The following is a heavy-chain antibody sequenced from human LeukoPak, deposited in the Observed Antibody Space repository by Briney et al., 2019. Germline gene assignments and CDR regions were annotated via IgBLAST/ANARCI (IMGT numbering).Heavy chain of an antibody. V-gene: IGHV4-39*01. J-gene: IGHJ5*02. D-gene: IGHD3-10*01. CDR3: ARHEPGRLLWFGGRGGDNWFDP. Sequence: SETLSLTCTVSGGSISSYYWGWIRQPPGKGLEWIGSIYYSGSTYYNPSLKSRVTISVDTSKNQFSLKLSSVTAADTAVYYCARHEPGRLLWFGGRGGDNWFDPWGQGTLVTVSS. CDR2: IYYSGST. CDR1: GGSISSYY.